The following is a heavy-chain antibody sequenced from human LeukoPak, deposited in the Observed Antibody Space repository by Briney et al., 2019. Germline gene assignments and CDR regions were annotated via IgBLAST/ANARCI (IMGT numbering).Heavy chain of an antibody. J-gene: IGHJ3*02. D-gene: IGHD5-12*01. CDR3: ARGFGYDYDAFDI. CDR1: GYTFTSYD. V-gene: IGHV1-8*01. CDR2: MNPNSGNT. Sequence: VASVKVSCKASGYTFTSYDINWVRQATGQGLEWMGWMNPNSGNTGYAQKFQGRVTMTRNTSISTAYMELSSLRSDDTAVYYCARGFGYDYDAFDIWGQGTMVTVSS.